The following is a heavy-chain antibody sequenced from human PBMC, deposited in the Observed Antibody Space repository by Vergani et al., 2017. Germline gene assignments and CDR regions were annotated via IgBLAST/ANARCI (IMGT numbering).Heavy chain of an antibody. V-gene: IGHV3-23*01. CDR1: GFTFSSYA. CDR2: ISGSGGST. CDR3: AKGSLWFGELSSSYYYYMYG. J-gene: IGHJ6*03. Sequence: EVKLLESGGGLVQPGGSLRLSCAASGFTFSSYAMSWVRQAPGKGLEWVSAISGSGGSTYYADSVKGRFTISRDNSKNTLYLQMNSLRDEEPAVYYCAKGSLWFGELSSSYYYYMYGWGKVTTVTVS. D-gene: IGHD3-10*01.